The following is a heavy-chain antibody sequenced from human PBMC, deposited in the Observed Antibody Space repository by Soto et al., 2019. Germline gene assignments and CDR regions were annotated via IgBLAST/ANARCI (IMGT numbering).Heavy chain of an antibody. J-gene: IGHJ5*02. CDR1: GFPFSDSY. CDR2: ISSTGSTP. CDR3: ARGQQLVANWLDP. V-gene: IGHV3-11*01. Sequence: GGSLRLSCAASGFPFSDSYMAWISQAPGKGLEEIATISSTGSTPYYADSVKGRFTISRDNAQNSLYLEMNNLRAEDTAVYYCARGQQLVANWLDPWGQGILVTVSS. D-gene: IGHD6-6*01.